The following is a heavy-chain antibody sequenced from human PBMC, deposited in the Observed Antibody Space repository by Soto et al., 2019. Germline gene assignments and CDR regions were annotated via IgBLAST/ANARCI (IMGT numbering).Heavy chain of an antibody. CDR3: ARDRYSSGWYVFWFDP. J-gene: IGHJ5*02. V-gene: IGHV3-23*01. Sequence: PGGSLRVSCAASGFTFSKYAISWVRQAPGKGLEWVSIISGSGDSPYYADSVKGRFTISRDNSRNTLYLQMNSLRAEDTAVYYCARDRYSSGWYVFWFDPWGQGILVTVSS. CDR1: GFTFSKYA. D-gene: IGHD6-19*01. CDR2: ISGSGDSP.